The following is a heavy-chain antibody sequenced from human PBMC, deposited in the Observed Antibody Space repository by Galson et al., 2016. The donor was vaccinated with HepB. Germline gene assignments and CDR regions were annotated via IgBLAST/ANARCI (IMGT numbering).Heavy chain of an antibody. D-gene: IGHD3-10*01. CDR3: AKDRSIRGSGSYGYGMDV. V-gene: IGHV3-30*18. CDR2: ISHGGHNK. CDR1: GFTFSSYD. Sequence: SLRLSCAASGFTFSSYDMHWVRQAPGKGLEWVAVISHGGHNKYYTDSVKGRFTISRDNSKNTLYLQMNSLRAEDTAVYYCAKDRSIRGSGSYGYGMDVWGKGTTVTVSS. J-gene: IGHJ6*04.